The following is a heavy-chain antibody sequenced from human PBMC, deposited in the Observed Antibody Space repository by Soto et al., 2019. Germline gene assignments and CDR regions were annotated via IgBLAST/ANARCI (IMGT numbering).Heavy chain of an antibody. J-gene: IGHJ4*02. Sequence: ASVKVSCKASGYTFTSYGISWVRQAPGQGLEWMGWISAYNGNTNYAQKLQGRVTMTTDTSTSTAYMELRSLRSDDTAMYYCARGTDFWSGPILYYFDYWGQGTLVTVSS. CDR2: ISAYNGNT. CDR3: ARGTDFWSGPILYYFDY. V-gene: IGHV1-18*01. CDR1: GYTFTSYG. D-gene: IGHD3-3*01.